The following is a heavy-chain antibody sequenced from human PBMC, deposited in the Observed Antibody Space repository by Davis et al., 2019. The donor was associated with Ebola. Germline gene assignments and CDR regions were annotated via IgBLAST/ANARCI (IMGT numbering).Heavy chain of an antibody. CDR1: GFTSSSYW. CDR2: INEDGSSR. D-gene: IGHD6-13*01. CDR3: ATKQGDY. J-gene: IGHJ4*02. Sequence: GESLKISCSGSGFTSSSYWMMWVRLAPGKGVDWVANINEDGSSRYYVDSVKGRFTISRDNAKNSLYLQMNSLRAEDTAVYYCATKQGDYWGQGTLVTVSS. V-gene: IGHV3-7*01.